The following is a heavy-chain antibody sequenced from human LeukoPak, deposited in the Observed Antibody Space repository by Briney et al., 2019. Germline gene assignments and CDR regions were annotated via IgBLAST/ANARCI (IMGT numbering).Heavy chain of an antibody. D-gene: IGHD3-22*01. CDR1: GYTFTNYG. J-gene: IGHJ3*02. CDR3: ARDGHRRYHYDSSGREDAFDI. Sequence: ASVKVSCKASGYTFTNYGIRWVRQAPGQGLEWMGWISAYKGHTKYAQKVQGRVTMTRDTSTSTAYMELRSLRSDDTAVYYCARDGHRRYHYDSSGREDAFDIWGQGTMVTVSS. V-gene: IGHV1-18*01. CDR2: ISAYKGHT.